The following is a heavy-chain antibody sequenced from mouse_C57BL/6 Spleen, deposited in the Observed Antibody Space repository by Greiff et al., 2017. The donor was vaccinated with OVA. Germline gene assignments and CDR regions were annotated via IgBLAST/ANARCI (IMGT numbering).Heavy chain of an antibody. Sequence: EVMLVESEGGLVQPGSSMKLSCTASGFTFSDYYMAWVRQVPEKGLEWVANINYDGSSTYYLDSLKSRFIISRDNAKNILYLQMSSLKSEDTATYYGARERLGFYYFDYWGQGTTLTVSS. CDR2: INYDGSST. D-gene: IGHD4-1*01. V-gene: IGHV5-16*01. CDR1: GFTFSDYY. CDR3: ARERLGFYYFDY. J-gene: IGHJ2*01.